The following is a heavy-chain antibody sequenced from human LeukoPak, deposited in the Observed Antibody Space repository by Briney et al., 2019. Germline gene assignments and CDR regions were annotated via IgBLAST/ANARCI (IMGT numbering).Heavy chain of an antibody. V-gene: IGHV3-30*04. J-gene: IGHJ4*02. Sequence: GGSLRLSCAASGFTFSSYAMHWVRQAPGKGLEWVAVISYDGSNKYYADSVKGRFTISRDNSKNTLYLQMNSLRAVDTAVYYCARDLRNNWNYGIDYWGQGTLVTVSS. CDR1: GFTFSSYA. CDR3: ARDLRNNWNYGIDY. D-gene: IGHD1-7*01. CDR2: ISYDGSNK.